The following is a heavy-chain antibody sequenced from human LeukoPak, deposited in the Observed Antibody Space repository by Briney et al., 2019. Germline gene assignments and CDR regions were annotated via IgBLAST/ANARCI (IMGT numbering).Heavy chain of an antibody. CDR2: IKGKTAAGAP. J-gene: IGHJ4*02. CDR3: ITGDYDFWSGFYSPNHYFDY. Sequence: PGGSLRLSCAASGFTFTSAWMSWVRQAPGKGLEWVGRIKGKTAAGAPDYVASVKGRFTISRDDSKNTLFLQMNSLKTEDTAVYYCITGDYDFWSGFYSPNHYFDYWGQGTLVTVSS. CDR1: GFTFTSAW. V-gene: IGHV3-15*01. D-gene: IGHD3-3*01.